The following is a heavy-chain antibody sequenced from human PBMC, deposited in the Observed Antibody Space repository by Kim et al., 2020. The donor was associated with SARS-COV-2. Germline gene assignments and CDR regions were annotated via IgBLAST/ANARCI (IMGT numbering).Heavy chain of an antibody. CDR1: GGTFSSYA. Sequence: SVKVSCKASGGTFSSYAISWVRQAPGQGLEWMGGIIPIFGTANYAQKFQGRVTITADESTSTAYMELSSLRSEDTAVYYCARGRQWLHPNWFDPWGQGTLVTVSS. V-gene: IGHV1-69*13. CDR2: IIPIFGTA. CDR3: ARGRQWLHPNWFDP. D-gene: IGHD5-12*01. J-gene: IGHJ5*02.